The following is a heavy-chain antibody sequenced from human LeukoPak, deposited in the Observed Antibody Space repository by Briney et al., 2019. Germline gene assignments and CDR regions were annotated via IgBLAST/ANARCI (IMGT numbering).Heavy chain of an antibody. V-gene: IGHV3-23*01. Sequence: PGGSLRLSCAAPGFTFSSYAMSWVRQAPGKGLEWVSGISGSGDNTYYADSVKGRFTISRDNSKNTLYLQMNSLRAEDTAVYYCARDGSSYCGGDCYPGAWFDPWGQGTLVTVSS. CDR2: ISGSGDNT. CDR3: ARDGSSYCGGDCYPGAWFDP. J-gene: IGHJ5*02. D-gene: IGHD2-21*02. CDR1: GFTFSSYA.